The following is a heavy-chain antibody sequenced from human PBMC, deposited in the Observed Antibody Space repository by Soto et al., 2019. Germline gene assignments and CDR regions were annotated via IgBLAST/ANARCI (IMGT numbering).Heavy chain of an antibody. Sequence: QVQLQESGPGLVKPSETLSLTCTVSGGSISSYYWSWIRQPPGKGLEWIGFSYYSGSTNYNPSLKSRVTISVDTSKNQFSLKLSSVTAADTAVYYCARTYYYGSGSYFDHYNWFDPWGQGTLVTVSS. CDR1: GGSISSYY. D-gene: IGHD3-10*01. CDR3: ARTYYYGSGSYFDHYNWFDP. CDR2: SYYSGST. J-gene: IGHJ5*02. V-gene: IGHV4-59*08.